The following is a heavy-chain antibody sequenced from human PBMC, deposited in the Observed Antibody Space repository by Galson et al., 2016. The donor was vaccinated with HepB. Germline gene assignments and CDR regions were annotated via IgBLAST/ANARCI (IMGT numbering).Heavy chain of an antibody. CDR3: AGADYGGCLAY. CDR1: GGSISSGDHY. CDR2: IYYSGST. Sequence: TLSLTCTVSGGSISSGDHYWSWVRQPPGKGLEWIGYIYYSGSTSYNPSLKSPLAISVDRSKNQFSLLLSSVTAADTAVYYCAGADYGGCLAYWGQGTLVTVSS. J-gene: IGHJ4*02. D-gene: IGHD4-23*01. V-gene: IGHV4-30-4*01.